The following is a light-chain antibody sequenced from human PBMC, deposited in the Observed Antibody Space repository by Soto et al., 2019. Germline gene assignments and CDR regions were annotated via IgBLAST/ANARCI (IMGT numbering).Light chain of an antibody. Sequence: EIVLTQSPGTLSLSRGEIATLSCRASQSVSTSSLAWYQQKPGQAPRLLIYDASNRATGIPARFSGSGSGTDFTLTISSLEPEDFAVYYCQQRSNWPITFGQGTRLEIK. V-gene: IGKV3D-20*02. CDR3: QQRSNWPIT. CDR1: QSVSTSS. J-gene: IGKJ5*01. CDR2: DAS.